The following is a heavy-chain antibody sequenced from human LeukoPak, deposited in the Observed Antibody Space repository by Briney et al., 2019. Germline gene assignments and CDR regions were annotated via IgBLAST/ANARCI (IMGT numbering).Heavy chain of an antibody. J-gene: IGHJ6*02. CDR2: MNPNNGNT. V-gene: IGHV1-8*01. CDR3: ARYHSAGRGMDV. CDR1: GYTFTSYD. D-gene: IGHD1-14*01. Sequence: ASVKVSCKASGYTFTSYDINWVRQATGQGLEWMGWMNPNNGNTGYAQKFQGRVTMTRNTSISTAYMELSSLRSEDTAVYYCARYHSAGRGMDVWGQGTTVTVSS.